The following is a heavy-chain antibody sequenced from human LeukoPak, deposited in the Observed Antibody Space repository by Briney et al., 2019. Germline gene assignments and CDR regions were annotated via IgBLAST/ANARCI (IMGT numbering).Heavy chain of an antibody. CDR2: IRYDGSNK. CDR3: ARVLPMITFGGVIDHSNWFDP. J-gene: IGHJ5*02. D-gene: IGHD3-16*02. CDR1: GFTFSSYG. Sequence: GGSLRLSCAASGFTFSSYGMHWVRQAPGKGLEWVAFIRYDGSNKYYADSVKGRFTISRDNSKNTLYLQMNSLRAEDTAVYYCARVLPMITFGGVIDHSNWFDPWGQGTLVTVSS. V-gene: IGHV3-30*02.